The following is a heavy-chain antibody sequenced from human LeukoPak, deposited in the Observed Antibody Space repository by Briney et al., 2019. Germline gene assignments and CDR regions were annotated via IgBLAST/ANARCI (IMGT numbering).Heavy chain of an antibody. Sequence: GGSLRLSCAASGFTFSSYWMHWVRQAPGRGLVCVSRINSEGTSTGYADSVKGRFTISRDNAKNTLYLQMNSLRAEDTAVYYCARAIHLVGAFDIWGQGTMVTVSS. CDR3: ARAIHLVGAFDI. CDR2: INSEGTST. D-gene: IGHD1-26*01. J-gene: IGHJ3*02. V-gene: IGHV3-74*01. CDR1: GFTFSSYW.